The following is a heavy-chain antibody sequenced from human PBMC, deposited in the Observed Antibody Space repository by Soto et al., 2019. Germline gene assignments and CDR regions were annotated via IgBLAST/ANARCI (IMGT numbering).Heavy chain of an antibody. CDR2: IYYSGST. V-gene: IGHV4-59*01. J-gene: IGHJ4*02. CDR1: GGSISSYY. D-gene: IGHD4-17*01. CDR3: ARYGDYGLFDY. Sequence: SETLSLTCTVSGGSISSYYWSWIRQPPGKGLEWIGYIYYSGSTNYNPSLKSRVTILVDTSKNQFSLKLSSVTAADTAVYYCARYGDYGLFDYWGQGTLVTVSS.